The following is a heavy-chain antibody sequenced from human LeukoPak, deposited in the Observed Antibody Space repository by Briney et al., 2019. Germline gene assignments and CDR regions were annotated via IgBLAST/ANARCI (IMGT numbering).Heavy chain of an antibody. D-gene: IGHD6-13*01. CDR1: GGSISSGSYY. CDR2: IYTSGST. CDR3: ARIYRVYSSSWYYFDY. V-gene: IGHV4-61*02. Sequence: KASQTLSLTCTVSGGSISSGSYYWSWIRQPAGKGLEWIGRIYTSGSTNYNPSPKSRVTISVDTSKNQFSLKLSSVTAADTAVYYCARIYRVYSSSWYYFDYWGQGTLVTVSS. J-gene: IGHJ4*02.